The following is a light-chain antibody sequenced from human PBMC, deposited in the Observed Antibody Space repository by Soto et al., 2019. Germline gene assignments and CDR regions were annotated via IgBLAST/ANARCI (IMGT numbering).Light chain of an antibody. CDR2: EGS. CDR3: CSYARSSTFVV. J-gene: IGLJ2*01. CDR1: SSDVGSYNL. Sequence: QSALTQPASVSGSPGQSITISCTGTSSDVGSYNLVSWYQQHPGKAPKLMIYEGSKRPSGVSNRFSGSKSGNTASLTISGLQAEDEADYYSCSYARSSTFVVFGGGTKLTVL. V-gene: IGLV2-23*01.